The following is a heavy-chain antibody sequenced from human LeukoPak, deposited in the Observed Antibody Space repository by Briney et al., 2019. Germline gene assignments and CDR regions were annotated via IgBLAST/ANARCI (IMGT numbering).Heavy chain of an antibody. CDR3: ATVRWNDGDAFDT. CDR2: SSYSGST. D-gene: IGHD1-1*01. Sequence: PSETLSLTCSVSGGSVSSGNYYWSWIRQPPGKGLEWIGYSSYSGSTSYNPSLKSRVTIAVDTSKNQFSLRLRSVTAADTAVYYCATVRWNDGDAFDTWGQGTMVTVSS. CDR1: GGSVSSGNYY. J-gene: IGHJ3*02. V-gene: IGHV4-61*01.